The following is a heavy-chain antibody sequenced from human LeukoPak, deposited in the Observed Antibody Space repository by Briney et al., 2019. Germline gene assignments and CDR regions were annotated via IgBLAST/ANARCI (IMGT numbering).Heavy chain of an antibody. CDR1: GGTFSSYA. J-gene: IGHJ4*02. CDR3: ARGGIATADRFDY. D-gene: IGHD6-13*01. Sequence: SVKVSCKASGGTFSSYAISWVRQAPGQGLEWMGRIIPILGIANYAQKFQGRVTITADKSTSTAYMELSSLRSEDTAVYYCARGGIATADRFDYWGQGTLVTVSS. CDR2: IIPILGIA. V-gene: IGHV1-69*04.